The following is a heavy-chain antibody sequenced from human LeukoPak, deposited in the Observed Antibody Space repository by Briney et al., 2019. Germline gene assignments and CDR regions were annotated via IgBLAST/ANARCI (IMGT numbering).Heavy chain of an antibody. Sequence: GGSLRLSCAASGLTFSSYSMNWVRQAPGKGLEWVSSISSSSSYIYYADSVKGRFTISRDNAKNSLYLQMNSLRAEDTAVYYCARAHQYSSSSNYWGQGTLVTVSS. CDR1: GLTFSSYS. CDR3: ARAHQYSSSSNY. J-gene: IGHJ4*02. D-gene: IGHD6-6*01. V-gene: IGHV3-21*01. CDR2: ISSSSSYI.